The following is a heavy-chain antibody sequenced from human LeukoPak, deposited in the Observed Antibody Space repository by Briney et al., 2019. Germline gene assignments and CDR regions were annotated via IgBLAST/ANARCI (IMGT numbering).Heavy chain of an antibody. V-gene: IGHV4-34*01. D-gene: IGHD5-24*01. CDR3: ARGERWLHLLDY. CDR1: GGSFSGYY. J-gene: IGHJ4*02. CDR2: INHSGST. Sequence: PSETLSLTCAVYGGSFSGYYWSWIRQPPGKGLEWIGEINHSGSTNYNPSLKSRVTISVDTSKNQFSLKPSSVTAADTAVYYCARGERWLHLLDYWGQGTLVTVSS.